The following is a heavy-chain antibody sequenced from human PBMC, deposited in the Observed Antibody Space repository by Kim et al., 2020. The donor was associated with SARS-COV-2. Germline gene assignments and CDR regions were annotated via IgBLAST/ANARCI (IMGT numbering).Heavy chain of an antibody. CDR3: ARGGLYNWNDRFDWFDP. D-gene: IGHD1-20*01. Sequence: SETLSLTCTVSGGSISSGGYYWSWIRQHPGKGLEWIGYIYYSGSTYYNPSLKSRVTISVDTSKNQFSLKLSSVTAADTAVYYCARGGLYNWNDRFDWFDPWGQGTLVTVSS. CDR1: GGSISSGGYY. V-gene: IGHV4-31*03. J-gene: IGHJ5*02. CDR2: IYYSGST.